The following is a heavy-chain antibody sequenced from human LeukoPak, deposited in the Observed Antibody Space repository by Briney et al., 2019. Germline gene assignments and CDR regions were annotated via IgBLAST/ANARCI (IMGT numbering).Heavy chain of an antibody. D-gene: IGHD3-10*01. CDR3: ARLDYYGSGSYLGY. CDR1: GDSISSYY. J-gene: IGHJ4*02. V-gene: IGHV4-4*07. CDR2: IYTSGGT. Sequence: PSETLSLTCTVSGDSISSYYWSWIRQPAGKGLQWIGRIYTSGGTNYNPSLKSRVTMSVDTSKNQLSLKLSSVTAADTAVYYCARLDYYGSGSYLGYWGQGTLVTVSS.